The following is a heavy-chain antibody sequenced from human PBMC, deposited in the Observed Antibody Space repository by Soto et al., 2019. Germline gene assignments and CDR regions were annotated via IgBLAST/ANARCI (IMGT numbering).Heavy chain of an antibody. CDR2: INWNGGST. D-gene: IGHD3-9*01. CDR1: GFTFGDYG. J-gene: IGHJ6*03. Sequence: GGSLRLSCAASGFTFGDYGMSWVRQAPGKGLEWVSGINWNGGSTGYADSVKGRFTISRDNAKNSLYLQMNSLRAEDTALYYCARAGYDILTGYYYYYYYYMDVWGKGTTVTVSS. CDR3: ARAGYDILTGYYYYYYYYMDV. V-gene: IGHV3-20*04.